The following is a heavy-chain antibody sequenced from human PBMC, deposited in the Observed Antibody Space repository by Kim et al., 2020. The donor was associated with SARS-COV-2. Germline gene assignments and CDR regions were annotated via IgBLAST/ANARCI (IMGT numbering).Heavy chain of an antibody. J-gene: IGHJ6*02. V-gene: IGHV3-48*02. D-gene: IGHD3-10*01. CDR1: GFTFSNYG. CDR3: ARGGPTRYYGMDV. Sequence: GGSLRLSCAASGFTFSNYGMNWVRQAPGKGLDWVSYTSSSSSTISYADSVKGRFTFSRDNAKNSLYLQMNILRDEDTAVYYCARGGPTRYYGMDVWGQGT. CDR2: TSSSSSTI.